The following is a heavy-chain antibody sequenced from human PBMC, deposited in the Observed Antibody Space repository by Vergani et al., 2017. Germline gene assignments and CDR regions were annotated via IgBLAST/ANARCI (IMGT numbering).Heavy chain of an antibody. CDR2: INPNSGGT. D-gene: IGHD1-26*01. CDR1: GGTFSSYA. J-gene: IGHJ6*02. Sequence: QVQLVQSGAEVKKPGSSVKVSCKASGGTFSSYAISWVRQAPGQGLEWMGWINPNSGGTNYAQKFQGRVTMTRYTSISTAYMELSRLRSDDTAVYYCARQWELLPYYYGMDVWGQGTTVTVSS. CDR3: ARQWELLPYYYGMDV. V-gene: IGHV1-2*02.